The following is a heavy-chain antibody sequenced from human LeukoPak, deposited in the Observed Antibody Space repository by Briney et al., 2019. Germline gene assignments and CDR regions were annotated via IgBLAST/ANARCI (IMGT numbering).Heavy chain of an antibody. CDR3: AREYYYDSSGYSIRY. CDR1: GYSFTSYW. Sequence: GESLKISRKGSGYSFTSYWIGWVRQMPGKGLEWMGIIYPGDSDTRYSPSFQGQVTISADKSISTAYLQWSSLKASDTAMYYCAREYYYDSSGYSIRYWGQGTLVTVSS. CDR2: IYPGDSDT. V-gene: IGHV5-51*01. J-gene: IGHJ4*02. D-gene: IGHD3-22*01.